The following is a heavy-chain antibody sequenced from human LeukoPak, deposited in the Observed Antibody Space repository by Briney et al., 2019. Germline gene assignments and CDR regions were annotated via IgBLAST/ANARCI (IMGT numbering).Heavy chain of an antibody. CDR3: ARDQYYGSGSYLSAFDI. V-gene: IGHV6-1*01. CDR2: TYYRSKWYN. D-gene: IGHD3-10*01. J-gene: IGHJ3*02. Sequence: QTLSLTRAVSGDSVSSNSAAWNWIRQSPSRGLEWLGRTYYRSKWYNDYAVSVKSRITINPDTSKNQFSLQLNSVTPGDTAVYYCARDQYYGSGSYLSAFDIWGQGTMVTVSS. CDR1: GDSVSSNSAA.